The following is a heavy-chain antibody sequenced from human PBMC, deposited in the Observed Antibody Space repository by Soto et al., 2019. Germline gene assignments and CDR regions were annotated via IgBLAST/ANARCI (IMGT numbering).Heavy chain of an antibody. CDR3: ARDPDTAMVHHGYYFDY. Sequence: ASVKVSCKASGYTFTSYYMHWVRQAPGQGLEWMGIINPSGGSTSYAQKFQGRVTMTRDTSTSTVYMELSSLRSEDTAVYYCARDPDTAMVHHGYYFDYWGQGTLVTVS. D-gene: IGHD5-18*01. J-gene: IGHJ4*02. V-gene: IGHV1-46*01. CDR2: INPSGGST. CDR1: GYTFTSYY.